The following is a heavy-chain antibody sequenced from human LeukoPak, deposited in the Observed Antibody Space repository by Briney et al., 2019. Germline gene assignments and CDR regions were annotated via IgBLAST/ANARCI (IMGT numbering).Heavy chain of an antibody. V-gene: IGHV1-8*03. D-gene: IGHD2-8*01. CDR2: VNPRSGDA. CDR3: ARGVPLGYCTYGVCYPPYYFDY. J-gene: IGHJ4*02. Sequence: GASVKVSCKASGCTFTSYGISWVRQAPGQGLEWMGWVNPRSGDAGYLQKFQGRLTITRDSSIDTAYMDLSGLNSEDTAVYYCARGVPLGYCTYGVCYPPYYFDYWGQGTLVTASS. CDR1: GCTFTSYG.